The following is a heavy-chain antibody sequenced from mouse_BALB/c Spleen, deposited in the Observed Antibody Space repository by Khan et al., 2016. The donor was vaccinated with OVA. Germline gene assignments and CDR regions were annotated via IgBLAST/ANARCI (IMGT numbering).Heavy chain of an antibody. J-gene: IGHJ1*01. Sequence: QVQLKESGPGLVAPSQSLSITCTVSGFSLTNYDISWIRQPPGKGLEWLGVIWTGGGTNYNSAFMSSLSISKDNSKSQVFLKMNSLQSDDTAIYXCVRRGNYYGSFYWYFDVWGAGTTVTVSS. CDR1: GFSLTNYD. D-gene: IGHD1-1*01. V-gene: IGHV2-9-2*01. CDR3: VRRGNYYGSFYWYFDV. CDR2: IWTGGGT.